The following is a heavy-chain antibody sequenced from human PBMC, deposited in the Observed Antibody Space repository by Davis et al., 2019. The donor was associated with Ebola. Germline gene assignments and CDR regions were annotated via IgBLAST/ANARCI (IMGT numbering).Heavy chain of an antibody. J-gene: IGHJ6*02. V-gene: IGHV1-3*01. CDR1: GYIFTSYA. CDR3: ARGGIAAQTAHYYYGMDV. D-gene: IGHD6-6*01. CDR2: INAGNGDT. Sequence: AASVKVSCKASGYIFTSYAMHWVRQAPGQRLEWVGWINAGNGDTKYSQKFQGRVTMTRNTSISTAYMELSSLRSEDTAVYYCARGGIAAQTAHYYYGMDVWGQGTTVTVSS.